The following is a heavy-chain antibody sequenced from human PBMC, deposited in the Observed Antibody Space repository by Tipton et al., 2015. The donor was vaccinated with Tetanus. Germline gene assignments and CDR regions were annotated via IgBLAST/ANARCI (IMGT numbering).Heavy chain of an antibody. J-gene: IGHJ4*02. CDR1: GASLRSGDYN. Sequence: GLVKPSETLSLTCSVSGASLRSGDYNWSWIRQPPGKGLEWLAYISDSGLTNSNYFLKSRIQISRDTSRNQFSLRLTSVTAADTAVYYCTRANHEFPKKGPFDAWGQGTLVIVS. CDR2: ISDSGLT. CDR3: TRANHEFPKKGPFDA. V-gene: IGHV4-61*08. D-gene: IGHD3-10*01.